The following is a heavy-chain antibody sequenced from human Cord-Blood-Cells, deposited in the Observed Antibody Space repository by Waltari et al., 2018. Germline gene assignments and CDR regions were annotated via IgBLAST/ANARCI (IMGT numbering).Heavy chain of an antibody. CDR3: ATDGYSSSSMDY. CDR1: GYTLTELS. J-gene: IGHJ4*02. D-gene: IGHD6-6*01. CDR2: CDPEDGET. V-gene: IGHV1-24*01. Sequence: VQLVPSGAEVKKPGASVKVSCKVSGYTLTELSMHWVRQGPGKGLEWMGGCDPEDGETIYAQKFQGRVTMTEDTTTDTAYMELSSLRSEDTAVYYCATDGYSSSSMDYWGQGTLVTVSS.